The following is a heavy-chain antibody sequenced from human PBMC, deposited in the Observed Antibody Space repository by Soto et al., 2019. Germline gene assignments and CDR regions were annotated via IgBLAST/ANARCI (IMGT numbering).Heavy chain of an antibody. D-gene: IGHD4-17*01. Sequence: QLQLQESGPGLVKPSETLSLTCTVSGGSISSSSYYWGWIRQPPGKGLEWIGSIYYSGSTYYNPSLKSRVTISVDTSKNQFSLKLSSVTAADTAVYYCARHNDVDYGDWGNWFDPWGQGTLVTVSS. J-gene: IGHJ5*02. CDR1: GGSISSSSYY. V-gene: IGHV4-39*01. CDR3: ARHNDVDYGDWGNWFDP. CDR2: IYYSGST.